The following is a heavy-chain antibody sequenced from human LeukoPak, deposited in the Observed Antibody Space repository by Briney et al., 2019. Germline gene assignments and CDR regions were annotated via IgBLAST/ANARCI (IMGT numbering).Heavy chain of an antibody. CDR1: GFTFSSYS. V-gene: IGHV3-21*01. CDR2: ISSGSSYI. D-gene: IGHD2-2*01. Sequence: GGSLRLSCAASGFTFSSYSMNWVRQAPGKGLEWVSSISSGSSYIYYADSVKGRFTISRDNAKNSLYLQMNSLRAEDTAVYYCARSLGYCSSTSCHDAFDIWGQGTMVTVSS. J-gene: IGHJ3*02. CDR3: ARSLGYCSSTSCHDAFDI.